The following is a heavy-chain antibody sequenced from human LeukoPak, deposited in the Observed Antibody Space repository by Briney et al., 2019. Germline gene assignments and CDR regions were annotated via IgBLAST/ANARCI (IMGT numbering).Heavy chain of an antibody. J-gene: IGHJ4*02. Sequence: ASVKVSCKASGGTFSSYAIGWVRQAPGQGLEWMGGIIPIFGTANYAQKFQGRVTITADKSTSTAYMELSSLRSEDTAVYYCARVGRGIAAAFDYWGQGTLVTVSS. CDR2: IIPIFGTA. CDR1: GGTFSSYA. D-gene: IGHD6-13*01. V-gene: IGHV1-69*06. CDR3: ARVGRGIAAAFDY.